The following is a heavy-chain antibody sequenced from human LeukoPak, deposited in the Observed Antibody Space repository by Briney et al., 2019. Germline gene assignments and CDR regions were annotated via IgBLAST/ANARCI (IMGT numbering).Heavy chain of an antibody. D-gene: IGHD2-2*01. CDR2: IYPGDSDT. CDR3: ARQTDVVVVPAATYYYYGMGV. J-gene: IGHJ6*02. Sequence: GESLKISCKGSGYSFTSYWIGWVRQMPGKGLEWMGIIYPGDSDTRYSPSFQGQVTISADKSISTAYLQWSSLKASDTAMYYCARQTDVVVVPAATYYYYGMGVWGQGTTVTVSS. V-gene: IGHV5-51*01. CDR1: GYSFTSYW.